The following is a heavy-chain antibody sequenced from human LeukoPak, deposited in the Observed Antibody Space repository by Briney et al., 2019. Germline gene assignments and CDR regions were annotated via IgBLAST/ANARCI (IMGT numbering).Heavy chain of an antibody. CDR3: AKSASSDYRHFDS. V-gene: IGHV3-23*01. CDR1: GFTFSSYA. J-gene: IGHJ4*02. CDR2: ISGSGGGT. Sequence: PGGSLRLSCAASGFTFSSYAMSWVRQAPGKGLEWVSSISGSGGGTYYADSVKGRFTISRDNSKNTLYLQMNSLRAEDTAVHYCAKSASSDYRHFDSWGQGTLVTVSS. D-gene: IGHD3-22*01.